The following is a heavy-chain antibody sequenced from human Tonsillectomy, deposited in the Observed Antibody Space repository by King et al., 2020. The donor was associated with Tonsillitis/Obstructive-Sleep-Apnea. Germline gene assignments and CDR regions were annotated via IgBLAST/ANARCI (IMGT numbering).Heavy chain of an antibody. D-gene: IGHD6-6*01. CDR1: GDSISSYY. CDR3: ARTGMTRFEYNSSFPYYYYGMDV. CDR2: IYYSGST. V-gene: IGHV4-59*01. J-gene: IGHJ6*02. Sequence: VQLQESGPGLVKPSETLSLTCTVSGDSISSYYWSWIRQPPGKGLEWIGYIYYSGSTNYNPSLKSRVTISVDTSKNQFSLKLSSVTAADTAVYYCARTGMTRFEYNSSFPYYYYGMDVWGQGTTVTVSS.